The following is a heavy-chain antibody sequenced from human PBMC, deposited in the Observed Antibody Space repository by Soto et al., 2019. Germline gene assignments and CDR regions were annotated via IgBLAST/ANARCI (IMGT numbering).Heavy chain of an antibody. Sequence: ASVKVSCKASGYSLTDYHLHWVRQAPGQGLEWLGRINPHSGGTSTAQKIKGWVTMTTNTSISTASMELTRLTSDDKAIYYCARGDSTDCSNGVCCLCYIHGMDVWG. CDR1: GYSLTDYH. J-gene: IGHJ6*02. CDR2: INPHSGGT. D-gene: IGHD2-8*01. CDR3: ARGDSTDCSNGVCCLCYIHGMDV. V-gene: IGHV1-2*04.